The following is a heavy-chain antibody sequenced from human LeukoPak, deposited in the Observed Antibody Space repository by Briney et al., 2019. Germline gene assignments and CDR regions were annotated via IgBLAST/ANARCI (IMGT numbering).Heavy chain of an antibody. V-gene: IGHV4-39*01. CDR1: GGSISSSSYY. CDR3: ARGDGYNGFDY. D-gene: IGHD5-24*01. Sequence: SETLSLTCTVSGGSISSSSYYWGWIRQPPGKGLEWIGSVYYSGSTYYNPSLKSRVTITVDTSKNQSSLKLSSVTAADTAVYYCARGDGYNGFDYWGQGTLVTVSS. J-gene: IGHJ4*02. CDR2: VYYSGST.